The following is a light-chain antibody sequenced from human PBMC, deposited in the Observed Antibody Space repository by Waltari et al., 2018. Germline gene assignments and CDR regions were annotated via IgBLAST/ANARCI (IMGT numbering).Light chain of an antibody. Sequence: QSALTQPPSASGSPGQSVTISCTGTSGDVGGYNYASWYQQYPGKAPKLLIYDVNERPSGVPARFSGSKSDNTASLTVSGLQDEDEADYYCSSYAGSSNFVVFGGGTKVTVL. CDR2: DVN. J-gene: IGLJ2*01. CDR3: SSYAGSSNFVV. V-gene: IGLV2-8*01. CDR1: SGDVGGYNY.